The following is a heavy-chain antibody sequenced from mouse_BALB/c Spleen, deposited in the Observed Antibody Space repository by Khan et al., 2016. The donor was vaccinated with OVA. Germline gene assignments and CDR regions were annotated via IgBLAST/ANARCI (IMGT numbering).Heavy chain of an antibody. J-gene: IGHJ4*01. Sequence: VQLQESGPGLVAPSQSLSITCTVSGFSLSRYNIHWVRQPPGKGLEWLGMIWGGGGTDYNSTLKSRLSISKDNSKNQVFLKMNSLQTDDTAMYFCARAYYRYDGYYAMDYWVQGTSVTVSS. V-gene: IGHV2-6-4*01. D-gene: IGHD2-14*01. CDR3: ARAYYRYDGYYAMDY. CDR2: IWGGGGT. CDR1: GFSLSRYN.